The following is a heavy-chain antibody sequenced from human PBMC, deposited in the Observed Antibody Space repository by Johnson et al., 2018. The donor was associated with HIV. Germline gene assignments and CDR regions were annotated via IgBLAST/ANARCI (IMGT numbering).Heavy chain of an antibody. CDR2: IYSGGST. J-gene: IGHJ3*02. CDR1: GFTVSSNY. CDR3: ARDFVAFGECTAFDI. Sequence: VQLVESGGGVVQPGGSLRLSCAASGFTVSSNYMSWVRQAPGKGLEWVSVIYSGGSTYYADSVKGRFTISRDNAKNSLYLQMNSLRAEDTALYYCARDFVAFGECTAFDIWGQGTMVTVSS. V-gene: IGHV3-53*01. D-gene: IGHD3-10*01.